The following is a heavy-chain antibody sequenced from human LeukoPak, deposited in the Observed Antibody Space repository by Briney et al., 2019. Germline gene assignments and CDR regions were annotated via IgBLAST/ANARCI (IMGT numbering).Heavy chain of an antibody. CDR2: IYSGGAT. CDR1: GFIVCDDY. CDR3: ASGGKYCTGGACYGD. Sequence: GGSLRLSCAASGFIVCDDYISWVRQTPGKGLEWVSVIYSGGATFYADSVKGRFTISRDNSKNTVHLQMNSLRAEDTAVYYCASGGKYCTGGACYGDWGQGTLVTASS. D-gene: IGHD2-8*02. V-gene: IGHV3-53*01. J-gene: IGHJ4*02.